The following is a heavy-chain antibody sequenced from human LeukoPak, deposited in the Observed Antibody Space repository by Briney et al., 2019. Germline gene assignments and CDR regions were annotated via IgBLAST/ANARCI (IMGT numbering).Heavy chain of an antibody. CDR3: ARLKEGIDY. J-gene: IGHJ4*02. V-gene: IGHV4-59*01. CDR2: IYYSGST. D-gene: IGHD3-10*01. CDR1: GGSISSYY. Sequence: SETLSLTCTVFGGSISSYYWSWIRQPPGKGLEWIGYIYYSGSTNYNPSLKSRVTISVDTSKNQFSLKLSSVTAADTAVYYCARLKEGIDYWGQGTLVTVSS.